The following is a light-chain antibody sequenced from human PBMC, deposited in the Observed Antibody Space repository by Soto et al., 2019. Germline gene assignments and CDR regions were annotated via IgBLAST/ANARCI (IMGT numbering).Light chain of an antibody. CDR3: SSYTSSSTLGYV. J-gene: IGLJ1*01. Sequence: QSALTQPASVSGSPGHSITISCTGTSSDVGGYNYVSWYQQHPGKAPKLMIYEVSNRPSGVSNRFSGSKSGNTASLTISGLQAEDEADYYCSSYTSSSTLGYVFGTGTKLTVL. CDR1: SSDVGGYNY. CDR2: EVS. V-gene: IGLV2-14*01.